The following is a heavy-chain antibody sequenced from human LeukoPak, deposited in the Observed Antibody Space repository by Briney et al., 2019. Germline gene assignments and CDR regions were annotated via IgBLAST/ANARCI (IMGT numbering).Heavy chain of an antibody. D-gene: IGHD3-9*01. CDR2: INTDGSST. V-gene: IGHV3-74*01. Sequence: GGSLRLSCAASGFTFSRYWMHWVRQAPGKGLVWVSRINTDGSSTNYADSVRGRFTISRDNAKNTLYLQVNSLRAEDTAVHYCVPDLSTGYWGQGTLVTVSS. CDR3: VPDLSTGY. CDR1: GFTFSRYW. J-gene: IGHJ4*02.